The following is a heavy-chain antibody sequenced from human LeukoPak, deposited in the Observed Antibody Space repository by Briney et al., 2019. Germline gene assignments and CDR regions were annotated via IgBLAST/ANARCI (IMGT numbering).Heavy chain of an antibody. CDR1: GFTFSSYS. Sequence: PGGSLRLSCAASGFTFSSYSMNWVRQAPGKGLEWVANIKQDGSEKYYVDSVKGRFTISRDNAKNSLYLQMNSLRAEDTAVYCCAREVYVLGGFPTYYYYYYMDVWGKGTTVTVSS. CDR3: AREVYVLGGFPTYYYYYYMDV. J-gene: IGHJ6*03. V-gene: IGHV3-7*01. CDR2: IKQDGSEK. D-gene: IGHD3-10*02.